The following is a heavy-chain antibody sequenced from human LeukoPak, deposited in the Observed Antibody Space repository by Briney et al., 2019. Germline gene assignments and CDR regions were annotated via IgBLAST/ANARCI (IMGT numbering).Heavy chain of an antibody. CDR3: AGHAADSSGYRFEY. D-gene: IGHD3-22*01. V-gene: IGHV3-30*03. J-gene: IGHJ4*02. Sequence: PGGSLRLSCAASGFTFSNYGMHWVRQAPGKGLEWVALISYDGSNKYYADSVKGRFTISRDNSKNTLYLQMISLRAEDTAVYYCAGHAADSSGYRFEYWGQGTLVTVSS. CDR2: ISYDGSNK. CDR1: GFTFSNYG.